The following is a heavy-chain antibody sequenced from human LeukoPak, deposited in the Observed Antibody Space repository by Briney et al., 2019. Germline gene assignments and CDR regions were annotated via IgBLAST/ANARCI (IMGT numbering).Heavy chain of an antibody. CDR2: INHSGSS. CDR3: ARGRRITIFGVVRKNAPRMDV. V-gene: IGHV4-34*01. CDR1: GGSFSGYY. D-gene: IGHD3-3*01. J-gene: IGHJ6*04. Sequence: SETLSLTCAVYGGSFSGYYWGWIRQPAGKGLEWIGEINHSGSSNYNPSVKSRGPIPVDKTKNQFSLKLSSVTAADQAVCYCARGRRITIFGVVRKNAPRMDVWGKGTTVTVSS.